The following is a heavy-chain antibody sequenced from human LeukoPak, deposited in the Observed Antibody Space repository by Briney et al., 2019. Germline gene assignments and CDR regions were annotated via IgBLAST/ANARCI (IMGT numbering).Heavy chain of an antibody. Sequence: PSQTLSLTCTVSGGSISSGGYYWSWIRQHPGKGLEWIGYIYYSGSTYYNPSLKSRVTISVDTSKNQFSLKLSSVTAADTAVYYCAARDTAMGYFDYWGQGTLVTVSS. CDR1: GGSISSGGYY. CDR2: IYYSGST. J-gene: IGHJ4*02. CDR3: AARDTAMGYFDY. V-gene: IGHV4-31*03. D-gene: IGHD5-18*01.